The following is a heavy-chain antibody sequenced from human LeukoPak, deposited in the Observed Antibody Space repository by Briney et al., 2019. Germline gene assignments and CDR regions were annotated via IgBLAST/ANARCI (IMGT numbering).Heavy chain of an antibody. Sequence: GGSLRLSCAASGFTFSSYNMNWVRQAPGMGLERVSSISTVSKYIYYVDSVKGRFTITRDNAKNSLYLQMNGLRAEDTAVYYCARVFDGYYYDYWGQGTLVTVSS. J-gene: IGHJ4*02. CDR3: ARVFDGYYYDY. CDR2: ISTVSKYI. V-gene: IGHV3-21*01. CDR1: GFTFSSYN. D-gene: IGHD5-24*01.